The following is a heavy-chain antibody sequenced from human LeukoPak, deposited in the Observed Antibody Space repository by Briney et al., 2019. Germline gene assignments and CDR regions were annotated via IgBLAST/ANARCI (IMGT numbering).Heavy chain of an antibody. J-gene: IGHJ4*02. V-gene: IGHV3-9*01. CDR3: AKATNYDSSRPLDY. D-gene: IGHD3-22*01. Sequence: GGSLRLSCATSGFTFDDYAMHWVRQAPGKSLEWVSGISWNSGSIAYVDSVKGRFTISRDNAKNSLYLQMNSLRPEDTALYYCAKATNYDSSRPLDYWGQGTLVTVSS. CDR1: GFTFDDYA. CDR2: ISWNSGSI.